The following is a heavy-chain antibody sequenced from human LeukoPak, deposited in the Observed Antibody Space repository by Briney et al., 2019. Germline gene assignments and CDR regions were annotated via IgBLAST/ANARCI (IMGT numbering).Heavy chain of an antibody. J-gene: IGHJ3*02. Sequence: PGGSLRLSCAASGFTFSSYGMSWVRQAPGKGLEWVSAISGSGGSTYYADSVKGRFTISRDNAKKSLYLQMNSLRAEDMAVYYCARAKRNAFDIWGQGTMVTVSS. CDR1: GFTFSSYG. CDR2: ISGSGGST. CDR3: ARAKRNAFDI. V-gene: IGHV3-23*01.